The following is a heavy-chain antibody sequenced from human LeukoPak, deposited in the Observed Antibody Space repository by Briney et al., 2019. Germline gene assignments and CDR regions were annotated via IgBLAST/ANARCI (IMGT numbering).Heavy chain of an antibody. Sequence: PGGSLRLSCAASGFTFSNYEMNWVRQAPGKGLDWVSYITGSCSTIYYADSVRGRFTISRDNAKKSLYLQMNSLRAEDTAVYYCARGLTYFDILTGFHDRLDYFDYWGQGTLVTVSS. CDR1: GFTFSNYE. CDR2: ITGSCSTI. D-gene: IGHD3-9*01. CDR3: ARGLTYFDILTGFHDRLDYFDY. J-gene: IGHJ4*02. V-gene: IGHV3-48*03.